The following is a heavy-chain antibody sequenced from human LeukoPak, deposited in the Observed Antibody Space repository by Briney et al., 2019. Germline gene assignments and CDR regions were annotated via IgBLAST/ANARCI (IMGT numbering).Heavy chain of an antibody. CDR1: GGSISSSSYY. V-gene: IGHV4-39*07. Sequence: SETLSLTCTVSGGSISSSSYYWGWIRQPPGKGLEGIGSIYYSGSTYYNPSLKSRVTISVDTSKNQFSLKLSSVTAADTAVYYCARKGRSSYYYYMDVWGKGTTVTVSS. J-gene: IGHJ6*03. CDR3: ARKGRSSYYYYMDV. CDR2: IYYSGST.